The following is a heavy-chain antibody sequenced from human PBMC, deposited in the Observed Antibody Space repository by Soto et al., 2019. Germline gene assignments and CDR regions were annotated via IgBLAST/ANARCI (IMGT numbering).Heavy chain of an antibody. D-gene: IGHD2-15*01. CDR1: GYSISSGYY. CDR3: ARDYCSGGSCYWFDP. Sequence: SETLSLTCTVSGYSISSGYYWGWIRQPPGKGLEWIGSIYHSGSTYYNPSLKSRVTISVDTSKNQFSLKLSSVTAADTAVYYCARDYCSGGSCYWFDPWGQGTLVTVSS. J-gene: IGHJ5*02. CDR2: IYHSGST. V-gene: IGHV4-38-2*02.